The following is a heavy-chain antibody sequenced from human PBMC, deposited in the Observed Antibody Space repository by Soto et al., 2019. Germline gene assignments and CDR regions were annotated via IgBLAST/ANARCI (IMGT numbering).Heavy chain of an antibody. CDR3: ARDGREQQLVRYYYYYGMDV. CDR2: INAGNGNT. V-gene: IGHV1-3*01. CDR1: GYTFTSYA. J-gene: IGHJ6*02. Sequence: GASVKVSCKASGYTFTSYAMHWVRQAPGQRLEWMGWINAGNGNTKYSQKFQGRVTITRDTSASTAYMELSSLRSEDTAVYYCARDGREQQLVRYYYYYGMDVWGQGTTVTVSS. D-gene: IGHD6-13*01.